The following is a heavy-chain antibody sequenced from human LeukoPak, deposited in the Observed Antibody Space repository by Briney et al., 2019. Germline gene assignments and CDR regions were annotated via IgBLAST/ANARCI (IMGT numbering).Heavy chain of an antibody. CDR3: ASGGYDSGFDD. V-gene: IGHV4-59*08. CDR1: GGSISSYY. Sequence: SETLSLTCPVSGGSISSYYWSWLRQPPGKGLEWIGYIYYSGSTNYNPSLKSRVTISVDTSKNQFSLKLSSVTAADTAVYYCASGGYDSGFDDWGEGTLVTVSS. CDR2: IYYSGST. J-gene: IGHJ4*02. D-gene: IGHD5-12*01.